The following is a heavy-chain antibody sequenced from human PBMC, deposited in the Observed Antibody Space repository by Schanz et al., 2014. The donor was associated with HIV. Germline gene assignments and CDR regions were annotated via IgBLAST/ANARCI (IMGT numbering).Heavy chain of an antibody. CDR3: AKEWYSGSGSMDYGLDV. J-gene: IGHJ6*02. V-gene: IGHV3-30*18. Sequence: VQLVESGGALVKPGGSLRLSCAASGFTFSSYGMHWVRQAPGKGLEWVAVISNDGSNEYYADSVKGRFTLSRDNSENTVYLQMNSLRAEDTAVYYCAKEWYSGSGSMDYGLDVWGQGTTVTVSS. CDR2: ISNDGSNE. D-gene: IGHD3-10*01. CDR1: GFTFSSYG.